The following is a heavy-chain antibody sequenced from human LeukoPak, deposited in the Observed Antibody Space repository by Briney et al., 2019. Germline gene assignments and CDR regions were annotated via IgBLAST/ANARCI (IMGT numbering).Heavy chain of an antibody. J-gene: IGHJ4*02. Sequence: ASVKVSCKASGYRFTGYAMNWVRQAPGRGLEWMAMINTYTGKTTYAQGFTGRFDFSFDTSVSTAFLQINDLKADDTAVYYCARDWEWELRPGLFDRWGQGTLVTVSS. D-gene: IGHD1-26*01. CDR1: GYRFTGYA. CDR3: ARDWEWELRPGLFDR. V-gene: IGHV7-4-1*02. CDR2: INTYTGKT.